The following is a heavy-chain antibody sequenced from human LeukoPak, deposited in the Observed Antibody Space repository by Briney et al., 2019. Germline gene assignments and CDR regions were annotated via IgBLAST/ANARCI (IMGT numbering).Heavy chain of an antibody. Sequence: QPGRSLRLSCAASGFTFSSYGMHWVRQAPGKGLEWVAVIWYDGGNKYYADSVRGRFTISRDNSKNTLYLQMNSLRAEDTAVYYCARGAGNYYYDSSGYSEYYFGYWGQGTLVTVSS. V-gene: IGHV3-33*01. J-gene: IGHJ4*02. CDR2: IWYDGGNK. CDR1: GFTFSSYG. D-gene: IGHD3-22*01. CDR3: ARGAGNYYYDSSGYSEYYFGY.